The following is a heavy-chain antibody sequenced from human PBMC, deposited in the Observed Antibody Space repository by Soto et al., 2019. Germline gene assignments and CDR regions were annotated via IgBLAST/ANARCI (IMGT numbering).Heavy chain of an antibody. D-gene: IGHD6-6*01. CDR3: ARGRRSSWSDGIGMDV. CDR2: ICHSVST. CDR1: GGSISSGGYS. V-gene: IGHV4-30-2*01. Sequence: SETLSLTCAVSGGSISSGGYSWSWIRQPPGKGLEWIGYICHSVSTYYNPSLKSRVTIPVDRSKNQFSLKLSSVTAADTAVYYCARGRRSSWSDGIGMDVWGQGTTVTVSS. J-gene: IGHJ6*02.